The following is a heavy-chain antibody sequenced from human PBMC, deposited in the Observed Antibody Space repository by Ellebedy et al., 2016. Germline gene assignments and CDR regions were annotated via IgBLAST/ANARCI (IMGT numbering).Heavy chain of an antibody. CDR1: GFTFSDYY. D-gene: IGHD3-10*01. CDR2: ISSSGSTV. CDR3: ARDKMRVWELLSNNDAFGI. V-gene: IGHV3-11*01. Sequence: GGSLRLXCAGSGFTFSDYYMSWIRQAPGKGLEWVSYISSSGSTVYIADSVKGRFTISRDNAKNSLYLQMNSLRAEDTAVYYCARDKMRVWELLSNNDAFGIWGQGTMVTVSS. J-gene: IGHJ3*02.